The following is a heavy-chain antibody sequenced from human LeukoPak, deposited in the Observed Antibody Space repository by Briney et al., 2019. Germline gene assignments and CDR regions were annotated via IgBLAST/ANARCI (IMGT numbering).Heavy chain of an antibody. Sequence: GGSLRLSCAPSVFTFSSYWIPWVRQAPGKGLEWVANINQDGSEKYYVDSVKGRFTICRDNAKNSLYLQMNSLRAEDTAVYYCARDLIFNESPSPPCFWGQGTLVTVSS. CDR3: ARDLIFNESPSPPCF. CDR1: VFTFSSYW. J-gene: IGHJ4*02. V-gene: IGHV3-7*01. D-gene: IGHD3-16*02. CDR2: INQDGSEK.